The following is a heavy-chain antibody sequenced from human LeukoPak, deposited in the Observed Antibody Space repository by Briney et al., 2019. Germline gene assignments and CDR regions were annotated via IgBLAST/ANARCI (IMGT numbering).Heavy chain of an antibody. Sequence: PSETLSLTCTVSGGSISSYYWSWIRQPPGKGLEWIGYIYYSGSTNYNPSLKSRVTISVDTSKNQFSLKLSSVTAADTAVYYCARGAAAGDNELDYWGQGTLVTVSS. D-gene: IGHD6-13*01. V-gene: IGHV4-59*01. CDR3: ARGAAAGDNELDY. CDR2: IYYSGST. CDR1: GGSISSYY. J-gene: IGHJ4*02.